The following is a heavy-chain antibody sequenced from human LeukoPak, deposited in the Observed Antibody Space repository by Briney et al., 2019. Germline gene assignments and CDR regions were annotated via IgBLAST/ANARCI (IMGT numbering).Heavy chain of an antibody. Sequence: PSGTLSLTCAVSGGSISSSNWWSWARQPPGKGLEWIGEIYHSGSTNYNPSLKSRVTISVDKSKNQFSLKLSSVIAADTAVYYCARVTGATKVNDAFDIWGQGTMVSVSS. CDR3: ARVTGATKVNDAFDI. D-gene: IGHD1-26*01. V-gene: IGHV4-4*02. CDR1: GGSISSSNW. J-gene: IGHJ3*02. CDR2: IYHSGST.